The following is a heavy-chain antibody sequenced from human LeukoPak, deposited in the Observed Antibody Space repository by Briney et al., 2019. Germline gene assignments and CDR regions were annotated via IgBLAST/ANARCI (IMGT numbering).Heavy chain of an antibody. V-gene: IGHV4-34*01. CDR1: GGSFSGYY. CDR3: TRNGFFSLDY. J-gene: IGHJ4*02. D-gene: IGHD2-2*03. Sequence: ASETLSLTCAVYGGSFSGYYWSWIRQPPGKGLEWIGEINHSGSTNYNPSLKSRVTISVDKSENQFSLNLNSVTAADTAVYYCTRNGFFSLDYWGQGTLVTVSS. CDR2: INHSGST.